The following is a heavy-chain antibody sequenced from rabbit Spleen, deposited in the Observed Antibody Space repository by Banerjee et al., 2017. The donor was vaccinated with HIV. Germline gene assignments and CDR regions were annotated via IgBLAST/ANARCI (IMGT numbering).Heavy chain of an antibody. V-gene: IGHV1S40*01. J-gene: IGHJ6*01. CDR2: IDTGSSGFT. Sequence: QSLEESGGDLVKPGASLTLTCTASGVSFSSSSYMCWVRQAPGKGLEWIACIDTGSSGFTYFATWAKGRFTCSKTSSTTVTLQMPSLTVADTATYFCARDTGSSFSSYGMDLWGPGTLVTVS. CDR1: GVSFSSSSY. CDR3: ARDTGSSFSSYGMDL. D-gene: IGHD8-1*01.